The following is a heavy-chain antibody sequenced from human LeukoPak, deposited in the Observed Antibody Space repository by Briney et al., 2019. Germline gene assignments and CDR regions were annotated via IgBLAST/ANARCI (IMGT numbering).Heavy chain of an antibody. CDR2: ISSSGSTI. V-gene: IGHV3-48*03. CDR1: GFTFSSYE. Sequence: PGGSLRLSCAASGFTFSSYEMNWVRQAPGKGLEWVSYISSSGSTIYYADSVKGRFTISRDNAKNSLYLQMNSLGAEDTAVYYCARVQAGYFDYWGQGTLVTVSS. D-gene: IGHD6-19*01. J-gene: IGHJ4*02. CDR3: ARVQAGYFDY.